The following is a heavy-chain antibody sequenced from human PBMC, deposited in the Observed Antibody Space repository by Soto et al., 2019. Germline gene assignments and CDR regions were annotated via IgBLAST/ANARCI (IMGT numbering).Heavy chain of an antibody. CDR3: AKIGQQQLVRLGMHV. V-gene: IGHV3-30*18. Sequence: QVQLVESGGGVVQPGRSLRLSCAASGFTFSNYGMHWVRQAPGKGLEWVAAISHDGSNKYYADSVRGRFTIARDNSKNTLDLQMSGLRTEDTAVYRCAKIGQQQLVRLGMHVWGQGTTVTVSS. CDR2: ISHDGSNK. J-gene: IGHJ6*02. CDR1: GFTFSNYG. D-gene: IGHD6-13*01.